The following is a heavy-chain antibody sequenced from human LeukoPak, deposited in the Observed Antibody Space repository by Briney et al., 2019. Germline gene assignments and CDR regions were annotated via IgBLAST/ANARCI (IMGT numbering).Heavy chain of an antibody. Sequence: ASVKVSCKASGYAFTSYDINWVRQATGQGLEWMGWMNPNSGNTGYAQKFQGRVTMTRNTSISTAYMELSSPRSEDTAVYYCARGRTRSSTSCLGYWGQGTLVTVSS. J-gene: IGHJ4*02. CDR1: GYAFTSYD. V-gene: IGHV1-8*02. D-gene: IGHD2-2*01. CDR2: MNPNSGNT. CDR3: ARGRTRSSTSCLGY.